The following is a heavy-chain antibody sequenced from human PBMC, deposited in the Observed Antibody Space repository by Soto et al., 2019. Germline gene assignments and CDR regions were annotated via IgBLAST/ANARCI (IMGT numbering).Heavy chain of an antibody. CDR3: ASFRSALDY. CDR1: GFTFSPNS. J-gene: IGHJ4*02. CDR2: ISNSSTYI. Sequence: EVQLVESGGGLVEPGGSLRLSCAASGFTFSPNSMNWVRQAPGKGLEWVSSISNSSTYIYYADSVKGLFTIPRDNAKHSLYLQMNSLRAEDTAVYYCASFRSALDYWGQGTLVTVSS. V-gene: IGHV3-21*01.